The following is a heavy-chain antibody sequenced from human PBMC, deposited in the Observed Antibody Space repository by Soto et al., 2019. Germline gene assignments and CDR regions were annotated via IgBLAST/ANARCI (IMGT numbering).Heavy chain of an antibody. Sequence: SQTLSLTCAISGDSVSSNSAAWNWIRQSPSRDLEWLGRTYYRTKRYNDYAVSVKSRITINPDTSKNQFSLQLNSGTPEDTAVYYCARGQLVWEYYFDFWGQGTLVPVSS. D-gene: IGHD6-6*01. CDR2: TYYRTKRYN. CDR3: ARGQLVWEYYFDF. CDR1: GDSVSSNSAA. J-gene: IGHJ4*02. V-gene: IGHV6-1*01.